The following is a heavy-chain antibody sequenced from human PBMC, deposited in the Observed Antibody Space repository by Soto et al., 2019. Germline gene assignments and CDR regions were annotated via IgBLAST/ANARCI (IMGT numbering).Heavy chain of an antibody. V-gene: IGHV4-30-4*01. J-gene: IGHJ5*02. D-gene: IGHD3-3*01. CDR2: IYYSGST. CDR1: GGSISSGDYY. CDR3: ARGHGGTIFGVVIGPDNWFDP. Sequence: QVQLQESGPGLVKPSQTLSLTCTVSGGSISSGDYYWSWIRQPPGKGLEWIGYIYYSGSTYYNPSLKSRVTISVDTSKNQFSLKLSSVTAADTAVYYCARGHGGTIFGVVIGPDNWFDPWGQGTLVTVSS.